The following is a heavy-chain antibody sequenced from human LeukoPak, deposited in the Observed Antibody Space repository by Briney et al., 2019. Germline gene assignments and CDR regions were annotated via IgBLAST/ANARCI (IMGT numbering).Heavy chain of an antibody. CDR3: ARGVWVISLKDYYYYMDV. V-gene: IGHV3-23*01. CDR1: GFTFSSYA. CDR2: ISGSGGST. D-gene: IGHD3-16*01. Sequence: PGGSLRLSCAASGFTFSSYAMSWVRQAPGKGLEWVSAISGSGGSTYYADSVKGRFTISRDNSKNTLYLQMNSLRAEDTAVYYCARGVWVISLKDYYYYMDVWGKGTTVTVSS. J-gene: IGHJ6*03.